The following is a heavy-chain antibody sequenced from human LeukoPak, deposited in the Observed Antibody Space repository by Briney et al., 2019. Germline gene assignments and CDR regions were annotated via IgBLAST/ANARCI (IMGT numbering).Heavy chain of an antibody. Sequence: ASVEVSCKASGYSFTGSFIFWMRQAPGQGLECMGWLNTDNGGVKYAQKFQGRVTMTTDTSISTAYMELRGLRSDDTAVYYCARDGRTCSGDSCYSFFDYWGQGTLVSVSS. V-gene: IGHV1-2*02. CDR3: ARDGRTCSGDSCYSFFDY. CDR2: LNTDNGGV. D-gene: IGHD2-15*01. J-gene: IGHJ4*02. CDR1: GYSFTGSF.